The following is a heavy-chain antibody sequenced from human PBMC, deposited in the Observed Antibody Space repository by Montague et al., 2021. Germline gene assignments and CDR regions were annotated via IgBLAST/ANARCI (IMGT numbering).Heavy chain of an antibody. CDR3: AKNRGAAEHYPYHMDD. V-gene: IGHV3-23*01. CDR1: GFPFGTYA. D-gene: IGHD1-26*01. Sequence: SLRLSCAASGFPFGTYAMSWVRQAPGKGLQWVSLIFGDGAGTSYEDSVKGRFTISRDNSKNTLSLQMNSLRVDDTAVYYCAKNRGAAEHYPYHMDDWGKGTTVTVSS. CDR2: IFGDGAGT. J-gene: IGHJ6*03.